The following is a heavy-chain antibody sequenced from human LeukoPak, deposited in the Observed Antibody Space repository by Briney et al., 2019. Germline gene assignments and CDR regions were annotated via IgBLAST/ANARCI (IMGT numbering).Heavy chain of an antibody. CDR3: ARASYGSGITAFDI. J-gene: IGHJ3*02. D-gene: IGHD3-10*01. V-gene: IGHV4-30-4*08. CDR1: GGSISSGDYY. Sequence: PSETLSLTCAVYGGSISSGDYYWSWIRQPPGKGLEWIGYIYYSGSTYYNPSLKSRVTISVDTSKNQFSLKLSSVTAADTAVYYCARASYGSGITAFDIWGQGTMVTVSS. CDR2: IYYSGST.